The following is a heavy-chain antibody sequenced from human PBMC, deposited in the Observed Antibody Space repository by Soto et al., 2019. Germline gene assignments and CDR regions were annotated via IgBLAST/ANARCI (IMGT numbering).Heavy chain of an antibody. CDR2: IDPSDSYT. J-gene: IGHJ4*02. D-gene: IGHD3-10*01. Sequence: GEYVKISCKGSGYSFTSYWISWVRQMPGKGLEWMGRIDPSDSYTNYSPSFQGHVTISADKSISTAYLQWSSLKASDTAMYYCARQNSGSCDYWGQGTLVTVSS. CDR3: ARQNSGSCDY. V-gene: IGHV5-10-1*01. CDR1: GYSFTSYW.